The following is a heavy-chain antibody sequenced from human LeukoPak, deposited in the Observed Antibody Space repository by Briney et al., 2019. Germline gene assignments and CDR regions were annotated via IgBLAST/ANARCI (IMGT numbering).Heavy chain of an antibody. Sequence: GGSLRLSCAASGFTFSSYAMNWVRQAPGKGLEWVSAISGSGSSTYYADSVKGRFTISRDNSKNTLYLQMNSLRAEDTAVYYCARARSQGGNHYFFDYWGPGTLVTVSS. CDR3: ARARSQGGNHYFFDY. V-gene: IGHV3-23*01. CDR1: GFTFSSYA. D-gene: IGHD1-14*01. CDR2: ISGSGSST. J-gene: IGHJ4*02.